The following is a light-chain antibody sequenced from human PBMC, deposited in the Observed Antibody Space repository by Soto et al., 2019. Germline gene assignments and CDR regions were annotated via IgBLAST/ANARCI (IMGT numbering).Light chain of an antibody. CDR2: EVS. CDR3: CSYAGSSTFV. CDR1: SSVVGSYNL. V-gene: IGLV2-23*02. J-gene: IGLJ1*01. Sequence: QSALTHPASVSWSPGQSITISCTGTSSVVGSYNLVSWYQQHPGKAPKLMIYEVSKRPSGVSNRFSGSKSGNTASLTISGLQAEDEADYYCCSYAGSSTFVFGTGTKVTVL.